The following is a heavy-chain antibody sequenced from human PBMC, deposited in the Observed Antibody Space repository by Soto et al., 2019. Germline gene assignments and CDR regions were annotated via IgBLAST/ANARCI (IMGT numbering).Heavy chain of an antibody. J-gene: IGHJ5*02. CDR3: ARVPLERKGNWFDP. Sequence: EVQLVESGGGLVQPGGSLRLSCAASGFTFSSYWMSWVRQAPGKGLEWVANIKQDGSEKYYVDSVKGRITISRDNAKNSLYMQMDRLRAEDKAVYYCARVPLERKGNWFDPWGQGTLVTVSS. CDR1: GFTFSSYW. CDR2: IKQDGSEK. V-gene: IGHV3-7*01.